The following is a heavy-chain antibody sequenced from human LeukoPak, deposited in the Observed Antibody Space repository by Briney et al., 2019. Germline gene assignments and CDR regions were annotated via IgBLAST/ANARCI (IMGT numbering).Heavy chain of an antibody. Sequence: GESLKISCKGSGYSFTSYWIGWVRQMPGKGLEWMGIIYPGDSDTRYSPSFQGQVTISADKSISTAYLQWSSLKASDTAMYYCARCPDRDYGDYGGNWFDPWGQGPLVTVSS. V-gene: IGHV5-51*01. CDR3: ARCPDRDYGDYGGNWFDP. CDR2: IYPGDSDT. D-gene: IGHD4-17*01. J-gene: IGHJ5*02. CDR1: GYSFTSYW.